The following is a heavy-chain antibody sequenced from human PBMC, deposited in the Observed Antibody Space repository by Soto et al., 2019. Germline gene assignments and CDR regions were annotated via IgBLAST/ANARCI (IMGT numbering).Heavy chain of an antibody. J-gene: IGHJ4*02. CDR2: IYYSGNT. Sequence: SETLSLTCAVSGGSTSSDNYWSWIRQPPGKGLEWIGHIYYSGNTDYNPSLKSRLAISIDTSKNQFSLKLSSVTAADTAVYFCAREGGESSDGLYYFDSWGQGSLVTVSS. CDR1: GGSTSSDNY. CDR3: AREGGESSDGLYYFDS. D-gene: IGHD3-16*01. V-gene: IGHV4-30-4*01.